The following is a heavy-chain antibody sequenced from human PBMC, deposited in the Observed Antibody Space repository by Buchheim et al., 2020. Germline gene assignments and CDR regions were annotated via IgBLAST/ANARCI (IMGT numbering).Heavy chain of an antibody. CDR3: AREDTSGWESFDY. Sequence: EVQLVESGGGLVQPGGSLRLSCAASGFTFSSYNINWVRQAPGKGLEWVSYISSRSSTIYYADSVKGRFTISRDNAKNSLYLQMNSLRAEDTAVYYCAREDTSGWESFDYWGQGTL. D-gene: IGHD6-19*01. V-gene: IGHV3-48*01. J-gene: IGHJ4*02. CDR1: GFTFSSYN. CDR2: ISSRSSTI.